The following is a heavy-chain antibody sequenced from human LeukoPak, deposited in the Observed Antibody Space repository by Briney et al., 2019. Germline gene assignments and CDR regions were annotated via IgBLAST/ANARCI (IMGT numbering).Heavy chain of an antibody. J-gene: IGHJ5*02. D-gene: IGHD5-18*01. CDR1: GGTFSSYA. CDR3: ARVWRPRGYSYGGDWFDL. Sequence: SVKVSCKASGGTFSSYAISWVRQAPGQGLEWMGGIIPIFGTANYAYKFQGKVPVTTDESTSTAYMELSSLRSEDTAVYYCARVWRPRGYSYGGDWFDLWGQGTLVTVSS. CDR2: IIPIFGTA. V-gene: IGHV1-69*05.